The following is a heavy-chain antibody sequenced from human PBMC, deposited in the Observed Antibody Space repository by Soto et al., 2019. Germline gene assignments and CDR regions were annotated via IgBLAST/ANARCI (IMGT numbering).Heavy chain of an antibody. CDR1: GYTFTGYY. V-gene: IGHV1-46*03. CDR3: ARRVTMVRENWFAP. D-gene: IGHD3-10*01. CDR2: INPSDNTT. J-gene: IGHJ5*02. Sequence: SVKVCCKASGYTFTGYYMHWVRQVPGQGLEWMGIINPSDNTTNYAQKFRGRVTMTSDTSTTTVYMELSSLRSEDTAMYYCARRVTMVRENWFAPWGQGTLVTVSS.